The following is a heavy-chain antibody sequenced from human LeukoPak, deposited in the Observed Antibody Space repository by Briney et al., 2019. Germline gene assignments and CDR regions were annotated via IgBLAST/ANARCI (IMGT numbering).Heavy chain of an antibody. CDR3: ARRKPPSRGYRPGPRFEDY. J-gene: IGHJ4*02. CDR2: INHSGST. Sequence: SETLSLTCTVSGGSVSSGSYYWSWIRQPPGKGLEWIGEINHSGSTNYNPSLKSRVTISVDTSKNQFSLKLSSVTAADTAVYYCARRKPPSRGYRPGPRFEDYWGQGTLVTVSS. D-gene: IGHD5-18*01. CDR1: GGSVSSGSYY. V-gene: IGHV4-39*07.